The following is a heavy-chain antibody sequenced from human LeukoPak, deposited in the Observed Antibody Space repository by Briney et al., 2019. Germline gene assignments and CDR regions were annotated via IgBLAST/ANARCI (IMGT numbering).Heavy chain of an antibody. D-gene: IGHD6-6*01. CDR3: ATGAARSYYYYGMDV. CDR2: IYYSGST. J-gene: IGHJ6*02. CDR1: GGSISSSSYY. Sequence: KPSETLSLTCTVSGGSISSSSYYCGWIRQPPGKGLEWIGSIYYSGSTYYNPSLKSRVTISVDTSKNQFSLKLSSVTAADTAVYYCATGAARSYYYYGMDVWGQGTTVTVSS. V-gene: IGHV4-39*01.